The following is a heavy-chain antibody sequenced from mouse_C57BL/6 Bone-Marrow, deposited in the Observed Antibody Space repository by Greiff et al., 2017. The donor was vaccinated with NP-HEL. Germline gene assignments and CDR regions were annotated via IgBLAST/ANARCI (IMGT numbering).Heavy chain of an antibody. J-gene: IGHJ3*01. V-gene: IGHV1-64*01. D-gene: IGHD4-1*01. CDR3: ARGMAGTAWFAY. Sequence: QVQLQQPGAELVKPGASVKLSCKASGYTFTSYWMHWVKQRPGQGLEWIGMIHPNSGSTNYNEKFKSKATLTVDKSSSTAYMQLRSLTSEDSAVYYCARGMAGTAWFAYWGQGTLVTVSA. CDR1: GYTFTSYW. CDR2: IHPNSGST.